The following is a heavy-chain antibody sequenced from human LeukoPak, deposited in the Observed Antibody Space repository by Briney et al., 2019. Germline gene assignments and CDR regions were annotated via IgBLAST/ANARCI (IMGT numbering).Heavy chain of an antibody. CDR3: ARDSGSNYAFDY. CDR1: GYTFTGYY. CDR2: INPNSGGT. Sequence: GASVKVSCKASGYTFTGYYMHWVRQAPGQGLEWMGWINPNSGGTNYAQKFQGRVTMTRDTSISTAYMELSRLRSEDTAVYYCARDSGSNYAFDYWGQGTLVTVSP. J-gene: IGHJ4*02. D-gene: IGHD4-4*01. V-gene: IGHV1-2*02.